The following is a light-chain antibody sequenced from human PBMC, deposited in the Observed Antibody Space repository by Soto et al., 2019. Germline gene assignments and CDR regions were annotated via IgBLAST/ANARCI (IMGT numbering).Light chain of an antibody. CDR1: QSVSNNY. J-gene: IGKJ1*01. CDR2: DAS. V-gene: IGKV3-20*01. CDR3: QQYGDSPQT. Sequence: EIVLTQSPGTLSLSPGERATLSCRASQSVSNNYLAWYQQKPGQAPRLLIYDASSRATGIPYRFSGSGSGTDFTLTISRLEPEDFAVYYCQQYGDSPQTFGQGTKVDIK.